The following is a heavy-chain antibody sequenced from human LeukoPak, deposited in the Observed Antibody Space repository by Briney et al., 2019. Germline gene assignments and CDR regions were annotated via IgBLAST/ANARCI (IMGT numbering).Heavy chain of an antibody. Sequence: GGSLSLSCAASGFTFSSYVMSWVRPPPGKGLEWVSTISAGDDSTYYPDSVKGRFTISRDNSKNTLYLQMNSLRAGDRGIYYCAKVFFPPPYYFNSWGQGTLVTGSS. CDR1: GFTFSSYV. V-gene: IGHV3-23*01. CDR2: ISAGDDST. CDR3: AKVFFPPPYYFNS. D-gene: IGHD2-21*01. J-gene: IGHJ4*02.